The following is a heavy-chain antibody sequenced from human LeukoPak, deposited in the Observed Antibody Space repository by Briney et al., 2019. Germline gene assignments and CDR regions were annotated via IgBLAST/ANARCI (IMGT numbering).Heavy chain of an antibody. V-gene: IGHV4-59*01. Sequence: SETLSLTCTVSGTSLRSYYWTWIRQPPGKGLEWIGYISHSGSTTYNPSLKSRVTISVDTSKNQFSLKLISVTAADTAVYYCAAQYYYGSGSYYDAEYFQRWGQGTLVTVSS. D-gene: IGHD3-10*01. CDR2: ISHSGST. CDR1: GTSLRSYY. CDR3: AAQYYYGSGSYYDAEYFQR. J-gene: IGHJ1*01.